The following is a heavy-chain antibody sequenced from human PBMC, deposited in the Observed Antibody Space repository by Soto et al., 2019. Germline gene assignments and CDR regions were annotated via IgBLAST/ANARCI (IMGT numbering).Heavy chain of an antibody. J-gene: IGHJ3*02. CDR2: MNNDGSYT. V-gene: IGHV3-74*01. CDR3: VRGGYMHACDI. CDR1: GFTFSSYW. D-gene: IGHD6-13*01. Sequence: EVQLVESGGGLVQPGGSLRLSCAASGFTFSSYWMYWVRQAPGKGLEWVSHMNNDGSYTIYAESVKGRFTFSRDNAKNTLYLQMNGLRAEDTVVYYCVRGGYMHACDIWGQGTMVTVSS.